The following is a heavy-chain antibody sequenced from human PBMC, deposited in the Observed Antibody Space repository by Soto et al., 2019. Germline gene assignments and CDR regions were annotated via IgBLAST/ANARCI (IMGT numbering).Heavy chain of an antibody. CDR3: ARSVTGGLDV. CDR2: ISRSSTGI. Sequence: EVQLVESGGGLVQPGGSLRLSCAASGFTFSLYSMSWVRQAPGKGLEWVSYISRSSTGIHYADSVKGRFTISRDDATNSMDLQMDSLRDGDTAVYYCARSVTGGLDVWGQGATVSIS. J-gene: IGHJ6*02. CDR1: GFTFSLYS. V-gene: IGHV3-48*02. D-gene: IGHD3-10*01.